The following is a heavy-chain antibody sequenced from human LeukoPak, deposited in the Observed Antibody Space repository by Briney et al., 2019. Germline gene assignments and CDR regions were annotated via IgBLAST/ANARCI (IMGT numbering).Heavy chain of an antibody. CDR2: IIPIFGTA. D-gene: IGHD5-12*01. V-gene: IGHV1-69*05. CDR1: GGTFSSYA. CDR3: ARRPSSVDIVTMDV. Sequence: GASVKVSCKASGGTFSSYAISWVRQAPGQGLEWMGGIIPIFGTANYAQKFQGRVTITTDESTSTAYMELSSLRSEDTAVYYCARRPSSVDIVTMDVWGKGTTVTVSA. J-gene: IGHJ6*04.